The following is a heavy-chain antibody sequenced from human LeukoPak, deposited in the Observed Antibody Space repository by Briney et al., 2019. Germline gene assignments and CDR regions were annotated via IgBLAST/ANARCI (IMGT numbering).Heavy chain of an antibody. CDR3: ARDISAHFDF. V-gene: IGHV6-1*01. CDR2: TYYRSKWYN. Sequence: SQTLSLTCAISGDSISSNTAAWNWIRQSPARGLEWLGRTYYRSKWYNDYAVSVKGRITINPDTSNNQFSLQLNSVTPEDTALYYCARDISAHFDFWGQGTMVTVSS. J-gene: IGHJ3*01. D-gene: IGHD3-3*02. CDR1: GDSISSNTAA.